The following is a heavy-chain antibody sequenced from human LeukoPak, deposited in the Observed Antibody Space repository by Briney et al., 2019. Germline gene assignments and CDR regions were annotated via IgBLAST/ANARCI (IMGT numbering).Heavy chain of an antibody. Sequence: ASVKVSCKASGYTFTGYHMHWVRQAPGQGLEWMGWINPNSGGTNYAQKFQGWVTMTRDTSISTAYMELSRLRSDDTAVYYCARADHYGSGSSLDYWGQGTLVTVSS. J-gene: IGHJ4*02. CDR2: INPNSGGT. D-gene: IGHD3-10*01. CDR3: ARADHYGSGSSLDY. CDR1: GYTFTGYH. V-gene: IGHV1-2*04.